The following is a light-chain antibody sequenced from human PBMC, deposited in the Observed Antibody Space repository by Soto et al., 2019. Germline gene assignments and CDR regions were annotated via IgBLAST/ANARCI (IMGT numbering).Light chain of an antibody. CDR3: CSYAGSGTSGYV. CDR1: SSDVGSYNL. CDR2: EGT. J-gene: IGLJ1*01. V-gene: IGLV2-23*01. Sequence: QSALTQPASVSGSPGQSITISCTGTSSDVGSYNLASWYQQHPGKAPKLMIYEGTKRPSGVSNRFSGSKSGNTASLTIAGLQAEDEADYYCCSYAGSGTSGYVFGSGTKLTVL.